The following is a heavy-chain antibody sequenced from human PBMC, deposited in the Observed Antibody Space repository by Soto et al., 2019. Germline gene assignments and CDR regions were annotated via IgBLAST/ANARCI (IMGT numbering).Heavy chain of an antibody. J-gene: IGHJ4*02. CDR1: GYTFTSYG. CDR3: ARVLPPYYDYIWGSYHSYYYFDY. D-gene: IGHD3-16*02. CDR2: ISAYNGNT. Sequence: GASVKVSCKASGYTFTSYGISWVRQAPGQGLERMGWISAYNGNTNYAQKLQGRVTMTTDTSTSTAYMELRSLRSDDTAVYYCARVLPPYYDYIWGSYHSYYYFDYWGQGTLVTVSS. V-gene: IGHV1-18*01.